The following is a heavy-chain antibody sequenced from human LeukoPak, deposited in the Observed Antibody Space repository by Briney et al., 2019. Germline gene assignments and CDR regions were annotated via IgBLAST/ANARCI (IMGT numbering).Heavy chain of an antibody. CDR1: GGTLSSYA. J-gene: IGHJ6*03. Sequence: SVKVSCKASGGTLSSYAISWVRQAPGQGLEWMGGIIPIFGTANYAQKFQGRVTITTDESTSTAYMELSSLRSEDTAVYYCARGPNYYGSGSYRNYYYYMDVWGKGTTVTVSS. CDR2: IIPIFGTA. CDR3: ARGPNYYGSGSYRNYYYYMDV. D-gene: IGHD3-10*01. V-gene: IGHV1-69*05.